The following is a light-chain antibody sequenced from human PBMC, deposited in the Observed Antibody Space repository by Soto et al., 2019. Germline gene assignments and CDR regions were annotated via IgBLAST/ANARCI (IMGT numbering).Light chain of an antibody. V-gene: IGLV2-23*01. CDR2: EGT. CDR1: STDFENYNL. Sequence: QSALPKPASVSGSPGQSSTISCTRSSTDFENYNLVSWYQHCPDKAPKLIIYEGTKRPSEISDRFSGSESDTTASLIISGLQPEDEADYYCSSYAGSSARVVFGGGTKLTVL. J-gene: IGLJ2*01. CDR3: SSYAGSSARVV.